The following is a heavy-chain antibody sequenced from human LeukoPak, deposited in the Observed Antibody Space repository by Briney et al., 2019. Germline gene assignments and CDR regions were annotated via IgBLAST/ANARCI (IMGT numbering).Heavy chain of an antibody. CDR2: IYTSGST. J-gene: IGHJ2*01. V-gene: IGHV4-4*09. Sequence: SETLSLTCTVSGGSISDYYWSWIRQPPGKGLEWIGYIYTSGSTNYNPSLKSRVTISVDTSKNQFSLKLSSVTAADTAVYYCARGRGNWYFDLWGRGTLVTVSS. CDR1: GGSISDYY. CDR3: ARGRGNWYFDL.